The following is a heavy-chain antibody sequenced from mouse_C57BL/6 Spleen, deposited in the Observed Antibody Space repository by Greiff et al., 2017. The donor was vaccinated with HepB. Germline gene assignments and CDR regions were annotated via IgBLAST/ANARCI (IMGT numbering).Heavy chain of an antibody. Sequence: QVQLQQPGAELVKPGASVKLSCKASGYTFTSYWMQWVKQRPGQGLEWIGEIDPSDSYTNYNQKFKGKATLTVDKSSSTAYMQLSSLTSEDSAVYYCARRAAQATDAYWGQGTLVTVSA. J-gene: IGHJ3*01. CDR2: IDPSDSYT. V-gene: IGHV1-50*01. D-gene: IGHD3-2*02. CDR3: ARRAAQATDAY. CDR1: GYTFTSYW.